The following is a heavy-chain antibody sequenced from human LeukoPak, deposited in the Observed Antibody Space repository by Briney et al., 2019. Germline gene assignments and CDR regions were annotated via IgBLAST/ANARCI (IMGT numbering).Heavy chain of an antibody. J-gene: IGHJ4*02. CDR2: IYYSGST. CDR3: ARVEKADFWSGIGYYFDY. V-gene: IGHV4-30-4*08. D-gene: IGHD3-3*01. Sequence: SETLSLTCTVSGGPISSGDYYWSWIRQHPGKGLEWIGYIYYSGSTYYNSSLKSRVTISVDTSKNQFSLKLSSVTAADTAVYYCARVEKADFWSGIGYYFDYWGQGTLVTVSS. CDR1: GGPISSGDYY.